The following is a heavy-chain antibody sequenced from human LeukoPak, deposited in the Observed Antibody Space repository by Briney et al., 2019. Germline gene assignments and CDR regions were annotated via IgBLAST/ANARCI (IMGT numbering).Heavy chain of an antibody. D-gene: IGHD2-2*01. CDR1: GGTFSSYA. CDR3: ARLRGYCSSTSGYFYYGMDV. CDR2: IIPIFGAA. V-gene: IGHV1-69*06. Sequence: GASVKVSCKASGGTFSSYAISWVRQAPGQGLEWMGGIIPIFGAANYAQKFQGRVTITADKSTSTAYMELSSLRSEDTAVYYCARLRGYCSSTSGYFYYGMDVWGKGTTVTVSS. J-gene: IGHJ6*04.